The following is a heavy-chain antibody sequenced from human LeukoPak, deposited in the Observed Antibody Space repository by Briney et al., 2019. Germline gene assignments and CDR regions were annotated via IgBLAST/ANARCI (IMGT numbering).Heavy chain of an antibody. J-gene: IGHJ4*02. CDR1: EFPFSFYE. D-gene: IGHD6-19*01. V-gene: IGHV3-48*03. Sequence: PGGSLRLSCAVSEFPFSFYEMNWVRQAPGKGLEWVSNIGSSGTNRYYADSVKGRFSISRDNAKSSLYLQMNSLRVEDTAVYYCALLAVANDFDYWGQGALVTVSS. CDR3: ALLAVANDFDY. CDR2: IGSSGTNR.